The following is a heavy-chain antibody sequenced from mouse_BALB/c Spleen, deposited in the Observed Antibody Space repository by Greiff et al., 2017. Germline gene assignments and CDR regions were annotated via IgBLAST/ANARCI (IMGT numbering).Heavy chain of an antibody. J-gene: IGHJ4*01. CDR2: IDPFNGGT. CDR1: GYSFTSYY. V-gene: IGHV1S135*01. CDR3: ARDGVYYGSSYNYAMDY. Sequence: VQLKESGPELMKPGASVKISCKASGYSFTSYYMHWVKQSHGKSLEWIGYIDPFNGGTSYNQKFKGKATLTVDKSSSTAYMQLKSLTSEDSAVYYCARDGVYYGSSYNYAMDYWGQGTSVTVSS. D-gene: IGHD1-1*01.